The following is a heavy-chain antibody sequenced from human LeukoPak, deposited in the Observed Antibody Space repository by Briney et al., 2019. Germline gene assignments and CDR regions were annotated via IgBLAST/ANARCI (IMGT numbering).Heavy chain of an antibody. J-gene: IGHJ4*02. CDR1: GFTFSSYS. CDR2: ISSSSSYI. D-gene: IGHD2-8*01. CDR3: ASTYCTNGVCLFYYFDY. Sequence: KSGGSLRLSCAASGFTFSSYSMNWVRQAPGKGLEWVSSISSSSSYIYYADSVKGRFTISRDNAKNSLYLQMNSLRAEATAVYYCASTYCTNGVCLFYYFDYWGQGTLVTVSS. V-gene: IGHV3-21*01.